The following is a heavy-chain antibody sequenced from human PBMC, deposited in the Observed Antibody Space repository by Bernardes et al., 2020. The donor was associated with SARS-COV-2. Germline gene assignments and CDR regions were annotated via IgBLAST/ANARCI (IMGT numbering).Heavy chain of an antibody. CDR2: ISGSGGST. J-gene: IGHJ4*02. CDR3: ANLATPPFGELCDY. D-gene: IGHD3-10*01. Sequence: GGSLRLSCAASGFTFSSYAMSWVRQAPGKGLEWVSAISGSGGSTYYADSVKGRFTISRDNSKNTLYLQMNSLRAEDTAVYYCANLATPPFGELCDYWGQGTLVTVSS. V-gene: IGHV3-23*01. CDR1: GFTFSSYA.